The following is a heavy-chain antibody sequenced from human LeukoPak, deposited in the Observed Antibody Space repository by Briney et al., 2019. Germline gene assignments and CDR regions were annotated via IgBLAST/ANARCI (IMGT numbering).Heavy chain of an antibody. Sequence: PGGSLRLSCAASGFTFSSYGMHWVRQAPGEGLEWVAFIRYDGSNKYYADSVKGRFTISRDNSKNTLYLQMNSLRAEDTAVYYCAKDQVGYYDSSGYYSSPGDYWGQGTLVTVSS. D-gene: IGHD3-22*01. V-gene: IGHV3-30*02. CDR2: IRYDGSNK. CDR3: AKDQVGYYDSSGYYSSPGDY. J-gene: IGHJ4*02. CDR1: GFTFSSYG.